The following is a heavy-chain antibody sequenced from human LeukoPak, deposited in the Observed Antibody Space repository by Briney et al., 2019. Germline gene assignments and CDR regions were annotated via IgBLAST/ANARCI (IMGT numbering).Heavy chain of an antibody. CDR2: IQNDASTE. D-gene: IGHD2-21*01. V-gene: IGHV3-33*05. J-gene: IGHJ4*02. CDR1: GFIFSHYG. Sequence: GGSLRLSCAASGFIFSHYGMHWVRQAPGKGLEWVAVIQNDASTENFADSVKGRFTISRDNSKNTVFLQMNSLRVEDAAVYYCARELSQIVWGGLDYGGQGTLVSVSS. CDR3: ARELSQIVWGGLDY.